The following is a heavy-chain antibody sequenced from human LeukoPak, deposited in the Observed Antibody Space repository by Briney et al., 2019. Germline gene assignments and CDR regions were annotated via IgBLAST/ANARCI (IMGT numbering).Heavy chain of an antibody. CDR1: GFTFSDYY. V-gene: IGHV3-11*01. CDR3: ARDYPPGGSYPIDY. J-gene: IGHJ4*02. D-gene: IGHD1-26*01. Sequence: GGSLRLSCAASGFTFSDYYMSWIRQAPGKGLEWVSYISSSGSTIYYADSVRGRFTISRDNAKNSLYLQMNSLRAEDTAVYYCARDYPPGGSYPIDYWGQGTLVTVSS. CDR2: ISSSGSTI.